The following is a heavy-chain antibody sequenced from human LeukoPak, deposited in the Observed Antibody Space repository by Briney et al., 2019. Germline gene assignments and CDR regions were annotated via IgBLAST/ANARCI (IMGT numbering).Heavy chain of an antibody. D-gene: IGHD6-6*01. CDR1: GFTFSSYW. V-gene: IGHV3-7*01. CDR2: IKQDGSGK. Sequence: GGSLRLSCAASGFTFSSYWMSWVRQAPGKGLEWVANIKQDGSGKYYVDSVKGRFTISRDNAKNSLYLQMNSLRAEDTAVYFCARNEYSGSSGYYYYYMDVWGQGTLVTVSS. CDR3: ARNEYSGSSGYYYYYMDV. J-gene: IGHJ6*03.